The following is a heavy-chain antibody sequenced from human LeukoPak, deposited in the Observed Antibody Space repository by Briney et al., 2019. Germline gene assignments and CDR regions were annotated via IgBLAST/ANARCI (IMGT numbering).Heavy chain of an antibody. CDR1: GGSLNGHY. V-gene: IGHV4-34*01. J-gene: IGHJ3*02. Sequence: SETLSLTCAVYGGSLNGHYWSWIRQPPGKGLEWIGESGHRGGTNFNPSLESRVTISADTSKSQFSLKMSSVTAADTAVYYCARDPLGYCSSTSCYNPIWGQGTMVTVSS. CDR3: ARDPLGYCSSTSCYNPI. CDR2: SGHRGGT. D-gene: IGHD2-2*02.